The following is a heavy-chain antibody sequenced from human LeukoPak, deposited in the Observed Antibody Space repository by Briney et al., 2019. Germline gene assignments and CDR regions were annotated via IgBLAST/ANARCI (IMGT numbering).Heavy chain of an antibody. V-gene: IGHV3-53*01. CDR1: GFTFSSYA. CDR3: ARAALALPGGMDV. Sequence: PGGSLRLSCAASGFTFSSYAMSWVRQAPGKGLEWVSVIYSGGSTYYADSVKGRFTISRDNSKNTLYLQMNSLRAEDTAVYYCARAALALPGGMDVWGQGTTVTVSS. D-gene: IGHD5-18*01. J-gene: IGHJ6*02. CDR2: IYSGGST.